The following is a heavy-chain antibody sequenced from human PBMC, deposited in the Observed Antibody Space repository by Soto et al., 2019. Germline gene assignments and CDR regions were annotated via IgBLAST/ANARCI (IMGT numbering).Heavy chain of an antibody. J-gene: IGHJ4*02. V-gene: IGHV4-31*03. D-gene: IGHD3-3*01. CDR1: GGSISSGGYY. CDR2: IYYSGST. Sequence: SETLSLTCTVSGGSISSGGYYWSWIRQHPGKGLEWIGYIYYSGSTYYNPSLKSRVTISVDTSKNQFSLKLSSVTAADTAVYYCAYSMYYDFWSGYWWGQGTLVTAPQ. CDR3: AYSMYYDFWSGYW.